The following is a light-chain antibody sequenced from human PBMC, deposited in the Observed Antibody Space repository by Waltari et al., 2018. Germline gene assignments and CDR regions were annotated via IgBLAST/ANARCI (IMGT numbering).Light chain of an antibody. CDR3: QQYNDYSPLT. J-gene: IGKJ4*01. Sequence: DIQMTQFPSTLSASVGDRVTITGRASQSVSCWLAWYQQKPGKAPQLLIYKAYSLESGVPSRFSVSGSGTDFTLTISDLQPDDFATYYCQQYNDYSPLTFGGGTKVEIK. CDR1: QSVSCW. CDR2: KAY. V-gene: IGKV1-5*03.